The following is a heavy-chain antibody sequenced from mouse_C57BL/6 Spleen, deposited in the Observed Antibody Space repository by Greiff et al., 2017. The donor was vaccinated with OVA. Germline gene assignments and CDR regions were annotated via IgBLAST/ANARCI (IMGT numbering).Heavy chain of an antibody. CDR3: GSYYSNYGGGYYYGY. J-gene: IGHJ2*01. V-gene: IGHV1-55*01. Sequence: QVQLQQPGAELVKPGASVKMSCKASGYTFTSYWITWVKQRPGQGLEWIGDIYPGSGSTNYNEKFKSKATLTVDTSSSTAYMQLSSLTSEDSAVYYCGSYYSNYGGGYYYGYWGQGTTLTVSS. D-gene: IGHD2-5*01. CDR2: IYPGSGST. CDR1: GYTFTSYW.